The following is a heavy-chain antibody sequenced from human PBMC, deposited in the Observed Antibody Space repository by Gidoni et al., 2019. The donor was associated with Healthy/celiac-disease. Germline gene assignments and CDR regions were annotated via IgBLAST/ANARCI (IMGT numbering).Heavy chain of an antibody. J-gene: IGHJ4*02. D-gene: IGHD2-21*01. CDR2: IGTAGDT. V-gene: IGHV3-13*01. CDR1: GFTFSSYD. Sequence: EVQLVESGGGLVQPGGSLILSCDASGFTFSSYDMHWVRQATGKGLEWVSAIGTAGDTYYPGSVKGRFTISRENAKNSLYLQMNSLRAGYTAVYYCARGAEAYCGGDCHSNFDYWGQGTLVTVSS. CDR3: ARGAEAYCGGDCHSNFDY.